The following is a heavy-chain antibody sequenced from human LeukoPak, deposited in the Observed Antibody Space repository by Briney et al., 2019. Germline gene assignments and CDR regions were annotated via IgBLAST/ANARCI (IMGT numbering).Heavy chain of an antibody. Sequence: GASVKVSCKASGYTFTSYGISWVRQAPGQGLEWMGWISAYNGNTNYAQKLQGRVTMTTDTSTSTAYMGLRSLRSDDTAVYYCARRYYYDSSFVFDIWGQGTMVTVSS. J-gene: IGHJ3*02. CDR1: GYTFTSYG. CDR2: ISAYNGNT. CDR3: ARRYYYDSSFVFDI. V-gene: IGHV1-18*01. D-gene: IGHD3-22*01.